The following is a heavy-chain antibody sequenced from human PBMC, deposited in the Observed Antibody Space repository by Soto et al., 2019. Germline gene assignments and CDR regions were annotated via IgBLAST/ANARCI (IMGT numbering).Heavy chain of an antibody. CDR1: GGTFSSYA. D-gene: IGHD3-22*01. J-gene: IGHJ4*02. Sequence: SVKFSCKASGGTFSSYAISWVRQAPGQGLEWMGGIIPIFGTANYAQKFQGRVTITADESTSTAYMELSSLRSEDTAVYYCARADTNYYDSSGYPDYWGQGTLVTVSS. CDR2: IIPIFGTA. V-gene: IGHV1-69*13. CDR3: ARADTNYYDSSGYPDY.